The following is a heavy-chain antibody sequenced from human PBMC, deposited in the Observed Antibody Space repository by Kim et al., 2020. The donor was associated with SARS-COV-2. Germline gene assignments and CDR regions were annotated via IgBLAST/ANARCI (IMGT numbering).Heavy chain of an antibody. V-gene: IGHV3-9*01. D-gene: IGHD3-9*01. CDR1: GFTFDDYA. CDR2: ISWNSGSI. J-gene: IGHJ6*02. CDR3: AKDISVLRYFDSHELRGGMDV. Sequence: GGSLRLSCAASGFTFDDYAMHWVRQAPGKGLEWVSGISWNSGSIGYADSVKGRFTISRDNAKNSLYLQMNSLRAEDTALYYCAKDISVLRYFDSHELRGGMDVWGQGTTVTVSS.